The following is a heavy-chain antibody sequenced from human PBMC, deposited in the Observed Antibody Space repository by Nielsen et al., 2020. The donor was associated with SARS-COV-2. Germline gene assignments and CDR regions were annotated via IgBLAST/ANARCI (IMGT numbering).Heavy chain of an antibody. V-gene: IGHV3-9*01. J-gene: IGHJ3*02. Sequence: SLKISCAASGFTFDDYAMHWVRQAPGKGLEWVSGISWNSGSIGYADSVKGRFTISRDNAKNSLYLQMNSLRAEDTALYYRAKGGLGLYYYGSGSYYDAFDIWGQGTMVTVSS. D-gene: IGHD3-10*01. CDR3: AKGGLGLYYYGSGSYYDAFDI. CDR2: ISWNSGSI. CDR1: GFTFDDYA.